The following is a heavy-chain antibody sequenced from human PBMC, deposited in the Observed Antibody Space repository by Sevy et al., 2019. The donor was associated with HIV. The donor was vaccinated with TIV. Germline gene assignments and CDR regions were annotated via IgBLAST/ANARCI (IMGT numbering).Heavy chain of an antibody. CDR3: ARVLGGEALYLDY. CDR1: GVSITNYY. Sequence: SQTLSLTCSVSGVSITNYYWNWIRQPAGRGLEWIGRLYTGERIRSGGNTDYNPSLKSRVTLSVDRSKNQFSLQLTFVTAAGTAVYYCARVLGGEALYLDYWGQGTLVTVSS. V-gene: IGHV4-4*07. CDR2: LYTGERIRSGGNT. J-gene: IGHJ4*02. D-gene: IGHD3-16*01.